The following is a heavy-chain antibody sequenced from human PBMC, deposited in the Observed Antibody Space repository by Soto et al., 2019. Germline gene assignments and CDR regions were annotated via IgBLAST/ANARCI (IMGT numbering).Heavy chain of an antibody. CDR3: ARDRYCSSTGCYLYYYYYGMDV. CDR2: IYYSGST. Sequence: QVQLQESGPGLVKPSETLSLTCTVSGGSVSSGSYYWSWIRQPPGKGLEWIGYIYYSGSTNYNPSLKSRVTISVDTAKNQFSLKLSSVTAADTAVYYCARDRYCSSTGCYLYYYYYGMDVWGQGTTFTVSS. D-gene: IGHD2-2*01. CDR1: GGSVSSGSYY. V-gene: IGHV4-61*01. J-gene: IGHJ6*02.